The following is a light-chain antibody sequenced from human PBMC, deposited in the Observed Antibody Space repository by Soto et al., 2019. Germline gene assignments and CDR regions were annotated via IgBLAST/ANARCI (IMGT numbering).Light chain of an antibody. V-gene: IGLV4-60*03. CDR2: LEGSGSY. Sequence: QSVLTQSSSASASLGSSVKLTCTLSSGHSSYIIAWHQQQPGKAPRYLMKLEGSGSYNKGSGVPDRFSGSSSGADRYLTISTLQSEDEADYYCETWDSNTRVCGGGTKLTVL. CDR1: SGHSSYI. J-gene: IGLJ2*01. CDR3: ETWDSNTRV.